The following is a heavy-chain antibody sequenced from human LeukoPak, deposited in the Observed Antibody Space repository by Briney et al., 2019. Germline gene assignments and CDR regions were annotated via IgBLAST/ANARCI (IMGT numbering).Heavy chain of an antibody. Sequence: SETLSPTCTVSGGSISSYYWSWIRQPPGKGLEWIGYIYYSGSTNYNPSLKSRVTISVDTSKNQFSLKLSSVTAADTAVYYCARSRWLQLDYWGQGTLVTVSS. J-gene: IGHJ4*02. CDR1: GGSISSYY. CDR2: IYYSGST. D-gene: IGHD5-24*01. V-gene: IGHV4-59*08. CDR3: ARSRWLQLDY.